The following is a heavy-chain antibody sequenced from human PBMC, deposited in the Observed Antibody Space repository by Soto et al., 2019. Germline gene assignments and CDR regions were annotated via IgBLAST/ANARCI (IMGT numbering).Heavy chain of an antibody. D-gene: IGHD1-1*01. V-gene: IGHV1-46*01. CDR3: ARDLLFNSLERRVVYFDY. J-gene: IGHJ4*02. Sequence: ASVKVSCKASGYTFTSYYMHWVRQAPGQGLEWMGIINPSGGSTSYAQKFQGRVTMTRDTSTSTVYMELSSLRSEDTAVYYCARDLLFNSLERRVVYFDYWGQGTLVTVS. CDR2: INPSGGST. CDR1: GYTFTSYY.